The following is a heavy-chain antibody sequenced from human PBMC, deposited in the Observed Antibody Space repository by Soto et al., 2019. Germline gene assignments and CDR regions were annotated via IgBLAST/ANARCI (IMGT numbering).Heavy chain of an antibody. D-gene: IGHD1-26*01. Sequence: EVKLLESGGGLVQPGGSLRLSCAASGFIFTIDAMTWVRQAPGKGLEWVSSISGSGGTTYYADSVKGRFTISRDNSRNTLYVQMTDLRADDTAIYYCAKGANEPIDSWGQGTLVTVSS. J-gene: IGHJ4*02. CDR2: ISGSGGTT. CDR3: AKGANEPIDS. V-gene: IGHV3-23*01. CDR1: GFIFTIDA.